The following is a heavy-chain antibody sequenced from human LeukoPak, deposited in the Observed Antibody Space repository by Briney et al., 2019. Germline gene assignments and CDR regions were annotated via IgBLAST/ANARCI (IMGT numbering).Heavy chain of an antibody. J-gene: IGHJ5*02. D-gene: IGHD2-2*02. V-gene: IGHV4-39*01. Sequence: PSETLSLTCTVSGGSISSSNYYWGWIRQPPGKGLEWIGSIYYSGSTYYNPSLKSRVTISVDTSKNQFSLKLSSVTAADTAVYYCASSHPYCSSTSCYIWFDPWGQGTPVTVSS. CDR1: GGSISSSNYY. CDR2: IYYSGST. CDR3: ASSHPYCSSTSCYIWFDP.